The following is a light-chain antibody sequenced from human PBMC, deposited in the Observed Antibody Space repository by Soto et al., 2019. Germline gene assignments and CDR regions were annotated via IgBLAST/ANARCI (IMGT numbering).Light chain of an antibody. CDR1: QKIHNF. V-gene: IGKV1-39*01. Sequence: DIQMTQSPSSLSASLGDRVTVTCRASQKIHNFVSWYQQKPGQAPKLLIYAASSLQSGAPSRFSGSGSGTDFTLTISSLQPEDFATYYCQQSYSTPITFGQGTRLEIK. J-gene: IGKJ5*01. CDR2: AAS. CDR3: QQSYSTPIT.